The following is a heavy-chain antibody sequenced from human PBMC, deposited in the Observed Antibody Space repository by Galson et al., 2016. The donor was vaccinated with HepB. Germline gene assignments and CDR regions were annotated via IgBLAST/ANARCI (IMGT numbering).Heavy chain of an antibody. CDR3: ARGGDHHSSLYFDL. V-gene: IGHV1-69*10. CDR2: IIPMLGIA. J-gene: IGHJ2*01. Sequence: ASGGTFSSYAISWVRQAPGQGLEWMGGIIPMLGIANYAQKSQGRVTITADKSTITVYMELSSLRYEDTAMYYCARGGDHHSSLYFDLWGRGTLVTVSS. D-gene: IGHD6-6*01. CDR1: GGTFSSYA.